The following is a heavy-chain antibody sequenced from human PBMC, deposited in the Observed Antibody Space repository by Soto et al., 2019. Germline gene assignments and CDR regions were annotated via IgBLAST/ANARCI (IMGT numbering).Heavy chain of an antibody. CDR3: ARVPGP. CDR1: GASISSSSSY. J-gene: IGHJ5*02. V-gene: IGHV4-39*07. CDR2: IYYDGST. Sequence: PSETLSLTCAVSGASISSSSSYWGWIRQPPGKGLESIANIYYDGSTYYNPSLKSRVTISFDTSKNQFSLKLSSVTAADTAVYYCARVPGPWGQGTLVTVSS.